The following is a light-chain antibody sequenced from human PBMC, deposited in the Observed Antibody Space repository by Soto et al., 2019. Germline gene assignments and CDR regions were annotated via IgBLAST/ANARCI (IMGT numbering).Light chain of an antibody. Sequence: QSALTQPPSASGSPGQSVSISCTGSSSDVGDYNYVSWYQQHPGKAPKLMISEVVKRPSGVPDRFSGSKSGNTASLTVSGLQAEDEAEYDCSSYAGSNNFDVIFGGGTKLTVL. CDR3: SSYAGSNNFDVI. J-gene: IGLJ2*01. V-gene: IGLV2-8*01. CDR2: EVV. CDR1: SSDVGDYNY.